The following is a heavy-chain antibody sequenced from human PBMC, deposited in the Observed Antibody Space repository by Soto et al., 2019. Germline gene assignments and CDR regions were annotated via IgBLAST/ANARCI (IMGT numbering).Heavy chain of an antibody. CDR3: ARVGRWELLKGYYFDY. CDR1: GGSISSSSYY. D-gene: IGHD1-26*01. J-gene: IGHJ4*02. V-gene: IGHV4-39*01. CDR2: IYYSGST. Sequence: TSETLSLTCTVSGGSISSSSYYWGWIRQPPGKGLEWIGSIYYSGSTYYNPSLKSRVTISADTSKNQFSLKLSSVTAADTAVYYCARVGRWELLKGYYFDYWGQGTLVTVSS.